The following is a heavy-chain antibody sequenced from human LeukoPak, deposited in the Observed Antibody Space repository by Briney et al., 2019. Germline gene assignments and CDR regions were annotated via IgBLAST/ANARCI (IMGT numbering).Heavy chain of an antibody. CDR3: AREQQLVLTYYYYGMDV. CDR1: GDSVSSNSAA. CDR2: TYYRSKWYN. D-gene: IGHD6-13*01. Sequence: SQTLSLTCAISGDSVSSNSAAWNWIRQSPSRGLEWLGRTYYRSKWYNDYAVSVKSRITINPDTSKNQFSLQLNSVTPEDTAVYYCAREQQLVLTYYYYGMDVWGQGTTVTVSS. V-gene: IGHV6-1*01. J-gene: IGHJ6*02.